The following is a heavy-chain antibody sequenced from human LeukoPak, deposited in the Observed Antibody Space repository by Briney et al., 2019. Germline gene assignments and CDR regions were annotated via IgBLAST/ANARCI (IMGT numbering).Heavy chain of an antibody. D-gene: IGHD3-9*01. J-gene: IGHJ4*02. CDR2: ITGNGDST. Sequence: GGPLRLSCAASGFIFRNYAMSWVRQAPGKGLEWVSAITGNGDSTYYSDSVKGRFTISRDNSKNTLYVEMNSLRAEDTAMYYCAKWGDYDILTGYYVSDFWGQGTLVTVSS. V-gene: IGHV3-23*01. CDR1: GFIFRNYA. CDR3: AKWGDYDILTGYYVSDF.